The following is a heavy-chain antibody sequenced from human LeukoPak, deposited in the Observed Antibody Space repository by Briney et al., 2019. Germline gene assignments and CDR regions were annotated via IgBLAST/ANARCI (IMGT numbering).Heavy chain of an antibody. CDR1: GFTFSAYS. Sequence: GGSLRLSCAASGFTFSAYSMNWVRQAPGKGLEWVSSITETSHVYYADSVKGRFTISRDNSKNTLYLQMNSLRAEDTAVYYCAKELEAYDILTGHDYWGQGTLVTVSS. J-gene: IGHJ4*02. V-gene: IGHV3-69-1*01. D-gene: IGHD3-9*01. CDR3: AKELEAYDILTGHDY. CDR2: ITETSHV.